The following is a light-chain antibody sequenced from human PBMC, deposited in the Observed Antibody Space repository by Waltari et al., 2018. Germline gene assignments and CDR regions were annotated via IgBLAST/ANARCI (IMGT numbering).Light chain of an antibody. CDR3: QQYNRWPPLT. CDR2: GAF. J-gene: IGKJ4*01. CDR1: QHICNH. V-gene: IGKV3-15*01. Sequence: EVVMTQSPAALSVSPGERVTLSCQASQHICNHLAWYQQKPGQSPRLLIYGAFTRATGVPGRFRGSGSGTEFTLTISRLQAEDWASFYWQQYNRWPPLTFGGGTKVEIK.